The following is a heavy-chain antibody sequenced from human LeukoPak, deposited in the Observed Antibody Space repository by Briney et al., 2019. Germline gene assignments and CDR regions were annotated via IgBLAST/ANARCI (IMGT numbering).Heavy chain of an antibody. Sequence: SETLSLTCTVSGGSISSGGYYWSWIRQHPGKGLEWIGYIFNNGNTIYNPSLKSRVTISLDTSKNQFSLRLSSMTPADTAVYYCARYSSSWDYFDYWGQGTLVTVSS. CDR3: ARYSSSWDYFDY. D-gene: IGHD6-13*01. V-gene: IGHV4-61*08. CDR2: IFNNGNT. CDR1: GGSISSGGYY. J-gene: IGHJ4*02.